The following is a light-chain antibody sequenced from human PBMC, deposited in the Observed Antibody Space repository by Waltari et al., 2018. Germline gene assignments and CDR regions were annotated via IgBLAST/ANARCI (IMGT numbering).Light chain of an antibody. CDR3: SSYTSSSTPYV. J-gene: IGLJ1*01. CDR2: DVS. Sequence: QSALTQPASVSGSPGQSITISCTGTSSDVGGYNYVSWYQQHPGKAPKLMSYDVSKRPSGVSHRFSGSKSGNTASLTISGLQAEDEADYYGSSYTSSSTPYVFGTGTKVTVL. V-gene: IGLV2-14*01. CDR1: SSDVGGYNY.